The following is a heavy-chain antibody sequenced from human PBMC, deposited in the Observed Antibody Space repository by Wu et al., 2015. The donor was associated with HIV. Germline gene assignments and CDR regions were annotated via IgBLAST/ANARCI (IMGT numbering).Heavy chain of an antibody. CDR2: MNPYTGNT. D-gene: IGHD2-15*01. CDR1: GYIFKNYD. CDR3: ARGQGWDAFDI. V-gene: IGHV1-8*01. Sequence: QVQLVQSGAEVKKPGASVKVSCKASGYIFKNYDIIWVRQATGQGLEWMGWMNPYTGNTGYAQRFQGRVNMNRNTSISTAYMDLSNLRPEDTAVYFCARGQGWDAFDIWGQGTLLTVSS. J-gene: IGHJ3*02.